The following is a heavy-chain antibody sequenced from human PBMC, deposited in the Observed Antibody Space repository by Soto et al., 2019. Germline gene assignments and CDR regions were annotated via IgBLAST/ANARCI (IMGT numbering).Heavy chain of an antibody. CDR3: ARGFPTVVTVDY. CDR1: GGSISSSSYY. CDR2: IYYSGST. V-gene: IGHV4-39*01. Sequence: PSETLSLTCTVSGGSISSSSYYWGWIRQPPGKGLEWIGSIYYSGSTYYNPPLKSRVTISVDTSKNQFSLKLSSVTAADTAVYYCARGFPTVVTVDYWGQGTLVTVSS. J-gene: IGHJ4*02. D-gene: IGHD4-17*01.